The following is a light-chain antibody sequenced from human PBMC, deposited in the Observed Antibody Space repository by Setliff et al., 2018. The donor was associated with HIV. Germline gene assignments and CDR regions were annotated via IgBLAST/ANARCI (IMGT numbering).Light chain of an antibody. CDR2: GNS. Sequence: SVLTQPPSVSGAPGQRVTISCTGSSSNIGAGYDVHWYQQLPGTAPKLLIYGNSNRPSGVPDRLSGSKSGTSASLAITGLQAEDEADYYCQSYDSSLSAVVFGGGTKVTVL. CDR1: SSNIGAGYD. V-gene: IGLV1-40*01. J-gene: IGLJ2*01. CDR3: QSYDSSLSAVV.